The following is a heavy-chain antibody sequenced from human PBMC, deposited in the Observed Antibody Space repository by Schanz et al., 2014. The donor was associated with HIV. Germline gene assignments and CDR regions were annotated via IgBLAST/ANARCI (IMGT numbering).Heavy chain of an antibody. CDR2: MNNDVSSR. J-gene: IGHJ4*02. Sequence: EVQLVESGGGFVQPGGSLKLSCAASGFAVSSNFLNWVRQTPGKGLLWVSRMNNDVSSRLYADSVKGRFTISRDNAKNTLYLQMNSLRDEDTAVYYCARRSSDGGYYDNWGQGTLVTVSS. D-gene: IGHD2-15*01. V-gene: IGHV3-74*01. CDR3: ARRSSDGGYYDN. CDR1: GFAVSSNF.